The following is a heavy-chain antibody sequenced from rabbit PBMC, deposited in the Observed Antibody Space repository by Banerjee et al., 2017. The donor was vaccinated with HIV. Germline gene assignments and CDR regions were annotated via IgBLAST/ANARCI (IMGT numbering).Heavy chain of an antibody. D-gene: IGHD8-1*01. V-gene: IGHV1S47*01. Sequence: QEQLVESGGGLVQPEGSLTLTCKASGFDFSNNAMCWVRQAPGKGLEWIGCIYTGSGGSTYYASWVNGRFTISSHNAQNTLYLQLNSLTAADTATYFCYVTGGDYYNHNLWGPGTLVTVS. J-gene: IGHJ4*01. CDR1: GFDFSNNA. CDR2: IYTGSGGST. CDR3: YVTGGDYYNHNL.